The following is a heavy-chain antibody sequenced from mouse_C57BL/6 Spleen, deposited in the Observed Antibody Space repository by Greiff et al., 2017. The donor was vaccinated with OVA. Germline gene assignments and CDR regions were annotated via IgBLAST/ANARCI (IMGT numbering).Heavy chain of an antibody. CDR2: FHPYNDDT. Sequence: VKLVESGAELVKPGASVKMSCKASGYTFTTYPIEWMKQNHGKSLEWIGNFHPYNDDTKYNEKFKGKATLTVEKSSSTVYLELSRLTSDDSAVYYCARGDYDYGRPFAYWGQGTLVTVSA. CDR1: GYTFTTYP. J-gene: IGHJ3*01. D-gene: IGHD2-4*01. CDR3: ARGDYDYGRPFAY. V-gene: IGHV1-47*01.